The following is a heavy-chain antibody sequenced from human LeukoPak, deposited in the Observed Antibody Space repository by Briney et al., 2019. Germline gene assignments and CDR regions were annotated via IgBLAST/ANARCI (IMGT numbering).Heavy chain of an antibody. V-gene: IGHV3-21*01. CDR3: ARRVGAPHDYYYYYGMDV. Sequence: GGSLRLSCAASGFTFSSYSMNWVRQAPGKGLEWVSSISSSSSYIYYADSVKGRFTISRDNAKNSLYLQMNSLRAEDTAVYYCARRVGAPHDYYYYYGMDVWGQGTTVTVSS. CDR2: ISSSSSYI. D-gene: IGHD1-26*01. CDR1: GFTFSSYS. J-gene: IGHJ6*02.